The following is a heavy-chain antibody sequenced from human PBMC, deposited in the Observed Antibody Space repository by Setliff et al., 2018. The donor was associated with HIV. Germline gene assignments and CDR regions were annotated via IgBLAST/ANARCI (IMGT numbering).Heavy chain of an antibody. V-gene: IGHV3-74*01. CDR2: IRGDGTHT. D-gene: IGHD1-26*01. Sequence: GGSLRLSCAASGFTSSDYWMHWIRQAPGEGLVWVSRIRGDGTHTDYADSVRGRFTMSRDNAKNTVYLQMNDLRVEDTAVYFCARDRVGSTNSFDPWGQGTLVTVS. CDR1: GFTSSDYW. J-gene: IGHJ5*02. CDR3: ARDRVGSTNSFDP.